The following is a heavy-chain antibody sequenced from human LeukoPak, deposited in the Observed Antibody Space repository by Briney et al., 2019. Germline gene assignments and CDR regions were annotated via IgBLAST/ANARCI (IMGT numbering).Heavy chain of an antibody. J-gene: IGHJ1*01. CDR3: AQAEKRESGQRFQH. Sequence: PGRPLRLSCAASGFTFSSYGMHWVRQGPGEGLEWVSAISGTGGSAYYADSVKGRFTISRDNSKNTLYLEMNSLRADDTAVYYCAQAEKRESGQRFQHWGQGILVTVSS. D-gene: IGHD3-3*01. CDR1: GFTFSSYG. CDR2: ISGTGGSA. V-gene: IGHV3-23*01.